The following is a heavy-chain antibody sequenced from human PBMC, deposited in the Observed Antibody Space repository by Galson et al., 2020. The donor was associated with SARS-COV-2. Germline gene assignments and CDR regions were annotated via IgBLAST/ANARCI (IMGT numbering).Heavy chain of an antibody. CDR3: AGVTSWLVEY. D-gene: IGHD6-19*01. V-gene: IGHV3-11*06. CDR1: GFIFSDYY. CDR2: ISTVSSYI. J-gene: IGHJ4*01. Sequence: GGSLRLSCAASGFIFSDYYMSWIRQAPGKGLERVSYISTVSSYIEYVDSVKGRFTISRDNAKNSLYLQMNNRKVEDTAGYYGAGVTSWLVEYCGHGTLVTVSS.